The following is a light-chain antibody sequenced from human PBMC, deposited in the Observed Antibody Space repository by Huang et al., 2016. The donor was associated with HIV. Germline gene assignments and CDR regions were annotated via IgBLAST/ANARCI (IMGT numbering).Light chain of an antibody. J-gene: IGKJ4*01. CDR3: HHYNNWLLS. CDR1: RSVSTN. Sequence: EIVMTQSPATLSVSPGQRVTLSCRANRSVSTNLAWYKQRHGQAPRLLIYGSSTRAPGIPARFSGSGSGTDFSLTISSLQSEDFALYYCHHYNNWLLSFGGGTRV. CDR2: GSS. V-gene: IGKV3-15*01.